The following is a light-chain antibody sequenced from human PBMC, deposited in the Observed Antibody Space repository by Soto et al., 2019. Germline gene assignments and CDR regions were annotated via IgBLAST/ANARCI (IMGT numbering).Light chain of an antibody. CDR3: SSYTSSSTVV. Sequence: QSVLTQAASVSGSPGQSITIYCTGTSRDVGGSNSVSWYQQHPGKAPKLLIYDVSNRPSGVSNRFSGSKSGNTASLTISGLQAEDEADYYCSSYTSSSTVVFGGGTQLTVL. CDR2: DVS. V-gene: IGLV2-14*01. J-gene: IGLJ2*01. CDR1: SRDVGGSNS.